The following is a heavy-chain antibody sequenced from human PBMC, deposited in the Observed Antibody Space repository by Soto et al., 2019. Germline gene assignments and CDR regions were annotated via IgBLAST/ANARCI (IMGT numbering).Heavy chain of an antibody. CDR3: AKDAGIGYYYDSSGYYGPTN. V-gene: IGHV3-30*18. CDR1: GFTFSSYG. Sequence: PGGSLRLSCAASGFTFSSYGMHWVRQAPGKGLEWVAVISYDGSNKYYADSVKGRFTISRDNSKNTLYPQMNSLRAEDTAVYYCAKDAGIGYYYDSSGYYGPTNWGQGTLVNVSS. D-gene: IGHD3-22*01. J-gene: IGHJ4*02. CDR2: ISYDGSNK.